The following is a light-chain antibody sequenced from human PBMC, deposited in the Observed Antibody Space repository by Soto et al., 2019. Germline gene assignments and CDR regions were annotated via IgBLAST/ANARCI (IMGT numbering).Light chain of an antibody. CDR1: SSDVGSYNL. V-gene: IGLV2-23*01. CDR2: EDS. CDR3: CSYAGSSTFV. Sequence: QSALAQPASVSGSPGQSITISCTGTSSDVGSYNLVSWYQQHPGKAPKLMIYEDSKRRSGVSNCFSGSKSGNTAFLTISGLHAEDEADYDCCSYAGSSTFVFGTGTKVTGL. J-gene: IGLJ1*01.